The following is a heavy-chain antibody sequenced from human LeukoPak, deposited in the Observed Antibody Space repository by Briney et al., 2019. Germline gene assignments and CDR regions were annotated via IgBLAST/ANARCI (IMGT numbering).Heavy chain of an antibody. CDR1: GGSYSGYY. CDR2: INHSGST. J-gene: IGHJ4*02. V-gene: IGHV4-34*01. D-gene: IGHD3-22*01. Sequence: SETLSLTCAVYGGSYSGYYWSWIRQPPGKGLEWIGEINHSGSTNYNPSLKSRVTISVDTSKNQFSLKLSSVTAADTAVYYCARGGGYYYAGDYWGQGTLVTVSS. CDR3: ARGGGYYYAGDY.